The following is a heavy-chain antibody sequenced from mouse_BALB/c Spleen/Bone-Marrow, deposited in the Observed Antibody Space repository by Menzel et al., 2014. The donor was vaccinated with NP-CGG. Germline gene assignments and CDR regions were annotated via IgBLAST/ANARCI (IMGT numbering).Heavy chain of an antibody. V-gene: IGHV1-67*01. D-gene: IGHD2-14*01. J-gene: IGHJ4*01. CDR2: ISTYNGNT. CDR1: GYTFTDYA. CDR3: AREVRAPWYAMDY. Sequence: VQLQQSGPEVVRPGVSVKISCKGSGYTFTDYAMHWVKQSHAKSLEWIGVISTYNGNTNYNQKFKGKATMTVDKSSSIAYMELARVTFEDSAVYYCAREVRAPWYAMDYWGQGTAVTVST.